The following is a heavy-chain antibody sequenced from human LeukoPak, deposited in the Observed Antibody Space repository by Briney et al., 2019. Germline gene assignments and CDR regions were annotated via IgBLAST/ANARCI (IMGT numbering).Heavy chain of an antibody. V-gene: IGHV3-21*01. CDR2: ISSSSSYI. CDR3: ARDLGDYVWGSYRLWYYYYYYGMDV. CDR1: GFTFSSYS. Sequence: GGSLRLSCAASGFTFSSYSMNWVRQAPGKGLEWVSSISSSSSYIYYADSVKGRFTISRDNAKNSLYLQMNSLRAEDTAVYYCARDLGDYVWGSYRLWYYYYYYGMDVWGQGTTVTVSS. J-gene: IGHJ6*02. D-gene: IGHD3-16*02.